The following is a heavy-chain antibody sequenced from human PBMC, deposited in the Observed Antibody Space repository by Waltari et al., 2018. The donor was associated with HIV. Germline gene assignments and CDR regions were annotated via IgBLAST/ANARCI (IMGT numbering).Heavy chain of an antibody. CDR1: GVTCSRYS. CDR2: ISSESTNI. Sequence: EEQLVESGGGLVQPGGSLRLSWAASGVTCSRYSVTWVRQAPGKGLEWIAYISSESTNIQYADSVKGRFTVSRDNAEESLYLEMNSLRDEDTAVYYCARDTLNFYFGLDVWGQGTTVTVSS. CDR3: ARDTLNFYFGLDV. V-gene: IGHV3-48*02. J-gene: IGHJ6*02. D-gene: IGHD2-15*01.